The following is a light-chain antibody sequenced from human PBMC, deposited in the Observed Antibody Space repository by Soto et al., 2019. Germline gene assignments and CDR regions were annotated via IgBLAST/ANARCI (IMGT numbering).Light chain of an antibody. CDR3: TSYGANNNLV. Sequence: QSVLTQPPSASGSPGQSVTISCTGTSSDVGAYNYVSWHQQHPGKAPKLIIYEVNNQPSGVPDRFSGSKSGNTDSLTVSSLKAEDEADYYFTSYGANNNLVFGGGTKLTVL. V-gene: IGLV2-8*01. CDR2: EVN. J-gene: IGLJ3*02. CDR1: SSDVGAYNY.